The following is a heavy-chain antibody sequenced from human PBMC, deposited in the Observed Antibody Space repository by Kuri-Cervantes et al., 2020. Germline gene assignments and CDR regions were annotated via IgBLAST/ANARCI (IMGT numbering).Heavy chain of an antibody. CDR3: ARDGNYGWSPGYYGMDV. Sequence: GGSLRLSCAASGFTFSSYGMHWVRQAPGKGLEWVAVISYDGSNKYYADSVKGRFTISRDNSKNTLYLQMNSLRAEDTAVYYCARDGNYGWSPGYYGMDVWGQGTTVTVSS. J-gene: IGHJ6*02. D-gene: IGHD3-10*01. CDR1: GFTFSSYG. V-gene: IGHV3-30*03. CDR2: ISYDGSNK.